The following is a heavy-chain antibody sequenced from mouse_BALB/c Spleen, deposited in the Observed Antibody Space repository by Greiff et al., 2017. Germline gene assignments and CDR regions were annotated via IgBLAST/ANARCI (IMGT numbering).Heavy chain of an antibody. CDR3: AREFTYYAMDY. V-gene: IGHV1S41*01. Sequence: DLVKPGASVKLSCKASGYTFTSYWINWIKQRPGQGLEWIGRIAPGSGSTYYNEMFKGKATLTVDTSSSTAYIQLSSLSSEDSAVYFCAREFTYYAMDYWGQGTSVTVSS. J-gene: IGHJ4*01. CDR2: IAPGSGST. CDR1: GYTFTSYW.